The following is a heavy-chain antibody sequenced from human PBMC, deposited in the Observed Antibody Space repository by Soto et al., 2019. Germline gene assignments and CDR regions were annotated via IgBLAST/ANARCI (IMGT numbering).Heavy chain of an antibody. CDR1: GDSVSSNSAA. V-gene: IGHV6-1*01. D-gene: IGHD1-20*01. Sequence: LTCAISGDSVSSNSAAWNWIRQSPSRGLEWLGRTYYRSKWYNDYAVSVKSRITINPDTSKNQFSMQLNSVTPEDTAVXXXXXXXXXXXXXXXYFXKYNDAFDIWXQGTMVTVSS. CDR2: TYYRSKWYN. CDR3: XXXXXXXXXXXXYFXKYNDAFDI. J-gene: IGHJ3*02.